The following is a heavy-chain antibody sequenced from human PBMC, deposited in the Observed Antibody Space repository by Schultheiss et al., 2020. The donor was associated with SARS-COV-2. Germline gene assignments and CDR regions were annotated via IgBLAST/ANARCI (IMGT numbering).Heavy chain of an antibody. CDR3: ARATYDYGDYGPLGY. J-gene: IGHJ4*02. Sequence: SETLSLTCTVSGGSISSYYWSWIRQPAGKGLEWIGEINHSGSTNYNPSLKSRVTISVDTSKNQFSLKLSSVTAADTAVYYCARATYDYGDYGPLGYWGQGTLVTVSS. CDR2: INHSGST. D-gene: IGHD4-17*01. CDR1: GGSISSYY. V-gene: IGHV4-34*01.